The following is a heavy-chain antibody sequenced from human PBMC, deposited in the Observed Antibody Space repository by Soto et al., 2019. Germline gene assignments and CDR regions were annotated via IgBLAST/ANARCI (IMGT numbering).Heavy chain of an antibody. V-gene: IGHV1-46*01. CDR1: GYTFTNYY. J-gene: IGHJ4*02. CDR3: AREPNESFYFDY. Sequence: SVKVSCKASGYTFTNYYIHWLRQAPGQGLEWLGILWPTTRNTGYAQRFQGRVTMTRDTSTGTVYMELTSLKSDDTAVYYCAREPNESFYFDYWGQGTQVTVSS. CDR2: LWPTTRNT.